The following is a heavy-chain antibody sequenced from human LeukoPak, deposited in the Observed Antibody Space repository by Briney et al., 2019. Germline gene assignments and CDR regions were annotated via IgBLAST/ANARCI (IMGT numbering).Heavy chain of an antibody. Sequence: SETLSLTCTVSGGSISSYYWSWLRQPPGKGLEWSGYTYYSGTTNYNPSLKSRVTISVATSKKQFSLNLSSVTAADTAVYYCARGGGGEYSSGWYDYWGQGTLVTVSS. V-gene: IGHV4-59*01. CDR2: TYYSGTT. D-gene: IGHD6-19*01. CDR3: ARGGGGEYSSGWYDY. CDR1: GGSISSYY. J-gene: IGHJ4*02.